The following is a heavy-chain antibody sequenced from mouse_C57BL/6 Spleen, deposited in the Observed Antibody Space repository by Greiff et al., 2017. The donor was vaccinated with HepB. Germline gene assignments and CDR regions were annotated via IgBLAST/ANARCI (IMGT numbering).Heavy chain of an antibody. V-gene: IGHV1-52*01. CDR3: ARYGGYYGYFDV. CDR2: IDPSDSET. J-gene: IGHJ1*03. Sequence: VQLQQPGAELVRPGSSVKLSCKASGYTFTSYWMHWVKQRPIQGLEWIGNIDPSDSETHYNQKFKDKATLTVDKSSSTAYMQLSSLTSEDSAVYCCARYGGYYGYFDVWGTGTTVTVSS. D-gene: IGHD1-1*02. CDR1: GYTFTSYW.